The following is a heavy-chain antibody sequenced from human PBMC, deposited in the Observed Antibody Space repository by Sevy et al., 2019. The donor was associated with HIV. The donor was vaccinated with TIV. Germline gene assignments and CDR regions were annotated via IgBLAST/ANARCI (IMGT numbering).Heavy chain of an antibody. CDR3: ARGIAAAGPIDY. Sequence: SETLSLTCTVSGGSISSGGYYWSWIRQHPGKGLEWSGYIYYSGSTYYNPSLKSRVTISVDTSKNQFSLKLSSVTAADTAVYYCARGIAAAGPIDYWGQGTLVTVSS. J-gene: IGHJ4*02. V-gene: IGHV4-31*03. CDR1: GGSISSGGYY. D-gene: IGHD6-13*01. CDR2: IYYSGST.